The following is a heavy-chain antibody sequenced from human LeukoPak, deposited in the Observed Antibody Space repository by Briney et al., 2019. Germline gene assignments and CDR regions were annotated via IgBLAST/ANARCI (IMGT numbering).Heavy chain of an antibody. D-gene: IGHD3-9*01. Sequence: SETLSRTCAGYGGSFSGLYWVWMRQPPGKGLEGRVEINHSGSTNDNPFLKSSITISVDTSKNQSSLKLSSVTAADTAVYYCARGRGPDILTGYYDNYFDYWGQGTLVTVSS. V-gene: IGHV4-34*01. CDR2: INHSGST. J-gene: IGHJ4*02. CDR3: ARGRGPDILTGYYDNYFDY. CDR1: GGSFSGLY.